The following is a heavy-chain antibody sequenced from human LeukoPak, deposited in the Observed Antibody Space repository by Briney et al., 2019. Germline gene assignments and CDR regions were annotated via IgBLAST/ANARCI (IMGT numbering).Heavy chain of an antibody. CDR1: GFTFNNYG. J-gene: IGHJ3*02. Sequence: GGSLRLSCSASGFTFNNYGMSWVRQAPGKGLEWVSGISGSGGSTYYADSVKGRFTISRDNSKNTLYLQMNSLRAEDTAVYYCARESDAFDIWGQGTMVTVSS. CDR3: ARESDAFDI. V-gene: IGHV3-23*01. CDR2: ISGSGGST.